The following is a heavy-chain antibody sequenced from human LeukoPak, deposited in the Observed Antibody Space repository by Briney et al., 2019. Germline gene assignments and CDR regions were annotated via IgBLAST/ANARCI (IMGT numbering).Heavy chain of an antibody. Sequence: SETLSLTCAVYGGSFSGYYWSWIRQPAGKGLEWIGRIYTSGSTNYNPSLKSRVTMSVDTSKSQFSLKLSSVTAADTAVYYCASRLGDYDDYWGQGTLVTVSS. CDR2: IYTSGST. D-gene: IGHD3-22*01. V-gene: IGHV4-59*10. J-gene: IGHJ4*02. CDR3: ASRLGDYDDY. CDR1: GGSFSGYY.